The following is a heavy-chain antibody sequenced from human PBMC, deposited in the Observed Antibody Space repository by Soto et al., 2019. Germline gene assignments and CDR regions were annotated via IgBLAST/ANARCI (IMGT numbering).Heavy chain of an antibody. D-gene: IGHD4-17*01. CDR3: ARADDYGDYVREGWFDP. V-gene: IGHV4-34*01. CDR1: GGSFSGYY. Sequence: QVQLQQWGAGLLKPSETLSLTCAVYGGSFSGYYWSWIRQPPGKGQEWIGEINHSGSTNYNPSLKSRVTISVDTSKNQFSLKLSSVTAADTAVYYCARADDYGDYVREGWFDPWGQGTLVTVSS. J-gene: IGHJ5*02. CDR2: INHSGST.